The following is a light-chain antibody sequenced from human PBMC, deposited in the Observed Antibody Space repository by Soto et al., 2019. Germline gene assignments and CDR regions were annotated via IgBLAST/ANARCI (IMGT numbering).Light chain of an antibody. CDR3: QTWGTGLLV. J-gene: IGLJ3*02. CDR2: LNSDGSH. CDR1: SGHSSYA. Sequence: QSVLTQSPSASASLGASVKLTCTLSSGHSSYAIAWHQQQPEKGPRYLMKLNSDGSHSKGDGIPDRFSGSSSGAERYLIISSLQSEDEADYYCQTWGTGLLVFGGGTQLTVL. V-gene: IGLV4-69*01.